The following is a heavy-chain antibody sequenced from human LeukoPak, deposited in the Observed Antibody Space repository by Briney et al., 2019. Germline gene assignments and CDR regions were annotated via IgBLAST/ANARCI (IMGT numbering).Heavy chain of an antibody. V-gene: IGHV3-30-3*01. CDR3: ARDGNVVVTAILWLATD. Sequence: GGFLRLSCAASGFTFSSYAMHWVRQAPGKGLEWVAVISYDGSNKYYADSVKGRFTISRDNSKNTLYLQMNSLRAEDTAVYYCARDGNVVVTAILWLATDWGQGTLVTVSS. CDR2: ISYDGSNK. CDR1: GFTFSSYA. J-gene: IGHJ4*02. D-gene: IGHD2-21*02.